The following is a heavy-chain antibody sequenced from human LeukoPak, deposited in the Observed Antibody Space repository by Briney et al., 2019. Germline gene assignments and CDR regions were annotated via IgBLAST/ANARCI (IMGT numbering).Heavy chain of an antibody. J-gene: IGHJ5*02. CDR1: GYTFTGYY. CDR3: ARGREWLVQRDWFDP. V-gene: IGHV1-2*02. D-gene: IGHD6-19*01. CDR2: INPNSGGT. Sequence: GASVKVSCKASGYTFTGYYMHWVRQAPGQGLEWMGWINPNSGGTNYAQKFQGRVTMTRDTSISTAYMELSRLRSDDTAVYYCARGREWLVQRDWFDPWGQGTLVTVSS.